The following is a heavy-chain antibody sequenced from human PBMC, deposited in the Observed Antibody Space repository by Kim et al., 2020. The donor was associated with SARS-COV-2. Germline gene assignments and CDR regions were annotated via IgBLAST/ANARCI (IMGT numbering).Heavy chain of an antibody. V-gene: IGHV3-48*02. J-gene: IGHJ5*01. CDR1: GFTFSSYA. CDR2: ITTRGDPI. CDR3: ARDSPQFGQLLKPDS. D-gene: IGHD3-10*01. Sequence: GGSLRLSCAASGFTFSSYAMTWVRQAPGKGLECISHITTRGDPIYYAASVKGRFTISRANAKNSLYLQMNSLRDEDTAMYFCARDSPQFGQLLKPDSWG.